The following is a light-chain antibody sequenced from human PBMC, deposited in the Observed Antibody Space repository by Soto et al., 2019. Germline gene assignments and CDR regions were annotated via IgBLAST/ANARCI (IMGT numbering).Light chain of an antibody. V-gene: IGKV1-5*03. CDR2: KAS. CDR1: QTVSSF. Sequence: IQLTQSPSTLSASVGDTVTISCRASQTVSSFLAWHQQKPGEAPKLLIYKASNLEIGVPSRFSGSGSGTEFTLTISSLQPDDFATYYYQQYNGDFYSFGQGTKLEIK. CDR3: QQYNGDFYS. J-gene: IGKJ2*03.